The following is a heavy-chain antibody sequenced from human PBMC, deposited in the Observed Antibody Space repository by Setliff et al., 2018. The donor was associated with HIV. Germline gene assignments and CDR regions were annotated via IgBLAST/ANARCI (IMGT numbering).Heavy chain of an antibody. J-gene: IGHJ3*02. D-gene: IGHD2-2*01. CDR2: IYPGDSDT. V-gene: IGHV5-51*01. CDR3: ARRGRLLSASRAFDI. CDR1: GYSFVDFW. Sequence: PGESLKISCHLSGYSFVDFWIGWVRQMPGKGLEWMGIIYPGDSDTRYSPSFQGQVTISADKSISTAYLQWSSLKASDIAMYYCARRGRLLSASRAFDIWGQGTMVTVSS.